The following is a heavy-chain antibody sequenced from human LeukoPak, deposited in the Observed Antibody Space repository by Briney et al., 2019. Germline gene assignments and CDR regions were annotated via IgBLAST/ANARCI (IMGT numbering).Heavy chain of an antibody. J-gene: IGHJ4*02. CDR3: ARPVDYYDILTGFDF. D-gene: IGHD3-9*01. V-gene: IGHV3-33*01. Sequence: GGSLRLSCAASGFTSSTYGMHWVRQAPGEGLEWVALIRYDGSNKYYEDSVKGRFTISRDNSKNTLYLQMNSLRAEDTAVYYCARPVDYYDILTGFDFWGQGTLVTVSS. CDR1: GFTSSTYG. CDR2: IRYDGSNK.